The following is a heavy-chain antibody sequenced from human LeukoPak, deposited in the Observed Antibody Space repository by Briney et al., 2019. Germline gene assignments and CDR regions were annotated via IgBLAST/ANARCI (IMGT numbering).Heavy chain of an antibody. Sequence: SETLSLTCIVSGGSISTSAYYWGWIRQPPGEGLQWIGSIYYSGNTYYNSSLKSRVTISVDTSTSQFSLRLSSVTAADTAVYYCARGVLGTQIDYWGQGTLVTVSS. D-gene: IGHD1-14*01. CDR3: ARGVLGTQIDY. V-gene: IGHV4-39*01. J-gene: IGHJ4*02. CDR2: IYYSGNT. CDR1: GGSISTSAYY.